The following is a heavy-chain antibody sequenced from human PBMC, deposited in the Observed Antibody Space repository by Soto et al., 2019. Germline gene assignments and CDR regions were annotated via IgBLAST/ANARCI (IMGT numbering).Heavy chain of an antibody. Sequence: RASVKVSCKASGFTFTSSAVQWVRQARGQRLEWIGWIVVGSGNTNYAQKFQERVTITRDMSTSAAYMELSSLRSEDTAVYYCAADLGATTAFDIWGQGTMVTVSS. CDR1: GFTFTSSA. V-gene: IGHV1-58*01. D-gene: IGHD1-26*01. CDR3: AADLGATTAFDI. CDR2: IVVGSGNT. J-gene: IGHJ3*02.